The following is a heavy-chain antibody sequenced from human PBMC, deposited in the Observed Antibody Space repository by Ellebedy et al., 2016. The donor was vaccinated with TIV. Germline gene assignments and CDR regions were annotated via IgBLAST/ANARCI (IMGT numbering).Heavy chain of an antibody. V-gene: IGHV3-23*01. Sequence: GGSLRLXCVGSGFTFNGYWMHWVRQAPGKGLEWVSAIADSGGSTYYADSVKGRFTISRDNSRDTLYLQMNSLRADDSAMYYCAKTLSASGAWGQGTLVTVSS. CDR1: GFTFNGYW. CDR2: IADSGGST. D-gene: IGHD3-10*01. J-gene: IGHJ4*02. CDR3: AKTLSASGA.